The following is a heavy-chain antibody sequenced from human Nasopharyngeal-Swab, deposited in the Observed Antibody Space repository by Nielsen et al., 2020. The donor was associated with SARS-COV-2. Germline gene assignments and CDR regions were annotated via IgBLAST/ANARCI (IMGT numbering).Heavy chain of an antibody. CDR1: GYSFTSYW. J-gene: IGHJ4*02. D-gene: IGHD5-12*01. Sequence: KVSCKGPGYSFTSYWIGWVRQMPGKGLEWMGIIYPGDSDTRYSPSFQGQVTISADKSISTAYLQWSSLKASDTAMYYCARYSGYDKLHFDYWGQGTLVTVSS. V-gene: IGHV5-51*01. CDR2: IYPGDSDT. CDR3: ARYSGYDKLHFDY.